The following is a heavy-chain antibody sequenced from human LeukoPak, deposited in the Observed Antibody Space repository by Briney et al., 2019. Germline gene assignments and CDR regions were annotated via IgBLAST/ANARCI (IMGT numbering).Heavy chain of an antibody. CDR1: GGSISSGGYY. D-gene: IGHD1-26*01. J-gene: IGHJ4*02. CDR2: IYYSGST. V-gene: IGHV4-31*03. Sequence: SETLSLTCTVSGGSISSGGYYWSWIRQHPGKGLEWIGYIYYSGSTYYNPSLKSRVTISVDTSKNQFSLKLSSVTAADTAVYYCARRGMWELLYDYWGQGTLVTVSS. CDR3: ARRGMWELLYDY.